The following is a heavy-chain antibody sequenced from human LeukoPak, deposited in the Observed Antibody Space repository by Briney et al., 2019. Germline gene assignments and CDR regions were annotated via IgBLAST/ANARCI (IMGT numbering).Heavy chain of an antibody. Sequence: GGSLRLSCAASTFFFSAYGMNWVRQAPGKGLEGVASISSDGSKKYYVDSVKGRFTISRDNSQNTLYLQMNSLRAEDTAMYYCAKDPNSGYDRLPSDYWGQGTLVTVSS. J-gene: IGHJ4*02. CDR1: TFFFSAYG. CDR2: ISSDGSKK. D-gene: IGHD5-12*01. V-gene: IGHV3-30*18. CDR3: AKDPNSGYDRLPSDY.